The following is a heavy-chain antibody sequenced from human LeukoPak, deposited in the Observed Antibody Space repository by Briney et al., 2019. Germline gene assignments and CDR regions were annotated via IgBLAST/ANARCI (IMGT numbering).Heavy chain of an antibody. D-gene: IGHD5-18*01. Sequence: GGSLRLFCSAFAFTFSSYSKNCVRQTPGHGLEWVSFISSSGTYISYADSVKGQFTISRDNARNSLYLQMNSLRAEDTAVYYCARDTGRGYSYGPIDYWGQGTLVTVSS. CDR1: AFTFSSYS. CDR3: ARDTGRGYSYGPIDY. V-gene: IGHV3-21*01. CDR2: ISSSGTYI. J-gene: IGHJ4*02.